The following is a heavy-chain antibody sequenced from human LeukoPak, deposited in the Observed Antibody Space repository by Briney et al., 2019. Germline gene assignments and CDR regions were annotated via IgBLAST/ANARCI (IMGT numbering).Heavy chain of an antibody. V-gene: IGHV3-7*01. CDR3: ARDAFSRISVFGVASDAFDI. J-gene: IGHJ3*02. D-gene: IGHD3-3*01. CDR1: GFTFSSYW. CDR2: IKQDGSEK. Sequence: PGGSLRLSCAASGFTFSSYWMSWVRQAPGKGPEWVANIKQDGSEKYYVDSVKGRFTISRDNAKNSLYLQMNSLRAEDTAVYYCARDAFSRISVFGVASDAFDIWGQGTMVTVSS.